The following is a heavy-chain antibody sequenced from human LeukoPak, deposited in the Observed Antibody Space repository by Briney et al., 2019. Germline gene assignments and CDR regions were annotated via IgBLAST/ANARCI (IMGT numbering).Heavy chain of an antibody. Sequence: PSETLSLTCTVSGYSISSGYYWGWIRQPPGKGLEWIGSIYHSGSTYYNPSLKSRVTISVDTSKNQFSLKLSSVTAADTAVYYCARFNYYGSGSCLDYWGQGTLVTVSS. D-gene: IGHD3-10*01. CDR2: IYHSGST. CDR3: ARFNYYGSGSCLDY. CDR1: GYSISSGYY. V-gene: IGHV4-38-2*02. J-gene: IGHJ4*02.